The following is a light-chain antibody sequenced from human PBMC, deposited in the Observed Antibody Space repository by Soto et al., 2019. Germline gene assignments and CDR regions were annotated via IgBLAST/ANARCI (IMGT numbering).Light chain of an antibody. CDR2: SNN. CDR3: VAWDDSLNGYVV. CDR1: SSNIGSNT. Sequence: SMLTQPTSASGAPGQKVTISCSGSSSNIGSNTVNWYQQLPGTAPKLVIYSNNQRPSGVPDRFSGSKSGTSASLAISGLQSEDEADYYCVAWDDSLNGYVVLGGGTKVTVL. V-gene: IGLV1-44*01. J-gene: IGLJ2*01.